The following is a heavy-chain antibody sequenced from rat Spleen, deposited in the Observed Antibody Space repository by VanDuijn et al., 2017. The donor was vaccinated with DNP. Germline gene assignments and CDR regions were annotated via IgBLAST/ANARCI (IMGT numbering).Heavy chain of an antibody. D-gene: IGHD1-7*01. CDR3: ARWTRYFDY. J-gene: IGHJ2*01. Sequence: EVQLQESGPGLVKPSQSLSLTCSVTGYSITSSYRWNWIRKFPGNKMEYIGHISYSGSTNYNPSLKSRIYITRDTSKNHFFLHLNSVTSEDTATYYCARWTRYFDYWGQGVMVTVSS. V-gene: IGHV3-1*01. CDR1: GYSITSSY. CDR2: ISYSGST.